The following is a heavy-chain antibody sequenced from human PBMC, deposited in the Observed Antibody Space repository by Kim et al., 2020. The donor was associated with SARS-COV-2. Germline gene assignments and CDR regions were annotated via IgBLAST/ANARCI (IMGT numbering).Heavy chain of an antibody. CDR3: ARGTPLDY. V-gene: IGHV4-31*02. CDR2: SGRT. Sequence: SGRTKYTPPLKSRITISADTSKNQFALKLSSVTAADTAVYYCARGTPLDYWGQGTLVTVSS. J-gene: IGHJ4*02.